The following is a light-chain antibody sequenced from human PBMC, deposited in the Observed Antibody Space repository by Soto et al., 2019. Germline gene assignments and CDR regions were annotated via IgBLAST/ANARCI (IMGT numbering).Light chain of an antibody. CDR2: GAS. CDR1: QSVSSNY. Sequence: EIVLTQSPGTLSLSPGERATLSCRASQSVSSNYLAWYQQKPGQALRLLIYGASSRATGIPDRFIGSGSGTGFTNTISRLEPEDFAVYYSQQYCGSPRVTFGGGTKVEIK. CDR3: QQYCGSPRVT. V-gene: IGKV3-20*01. J-gene: IGKJ4*01.